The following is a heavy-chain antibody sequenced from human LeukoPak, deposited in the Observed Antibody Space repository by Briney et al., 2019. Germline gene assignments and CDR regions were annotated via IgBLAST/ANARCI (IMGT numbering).Heavy chain of an antibody. CDR3: ASLPSLVVPEEYYYYYMDV. D-gene: IGHD2-2*01. CDR2: IYYSGST. V-gene: IGHV4-39*01. CDR1: GGSISSSSYY. Sequence: MPSETLSLTCTVSGGSISSSSYYWGWIRQPPGKGLEWIGSIYYSGSTYYNPSLKSRVTISVDTSKNQFSLKLSSVTAADTAVYYCASLPSLVVPEEYYYYYMDVWGKGTTVTVSS. J-gene: IGHJ6*03.